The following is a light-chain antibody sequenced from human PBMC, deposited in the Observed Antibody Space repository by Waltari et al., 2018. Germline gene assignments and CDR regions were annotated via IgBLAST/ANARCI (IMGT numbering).Light chain of an antibody. CDR3: QQYFTTPPT. CDR1: QSILNSTNNKNY. CDR2: WAS. V-gene: IGKV4-1*01. Sequence: DIVMTHSPDSLPVSLGEKATINCQSSQSILNSTNNKNYLAWYQQKPGQPPKLLIYWASTREPGVPDRFSGSGSGTDFTLTISSLQTEDVAAYYCQQYFTTPPTFGQGTKVEI. J-gene: IGKJ1*01.